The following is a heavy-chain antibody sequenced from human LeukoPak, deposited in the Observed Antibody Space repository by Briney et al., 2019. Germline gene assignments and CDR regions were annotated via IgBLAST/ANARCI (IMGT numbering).Heavy chain of an antibody. D-gene: IGHD4-23*01. CDR3: AREPRFDYGGNSGIDY. V-gene: IGHV1-18*01. J-gene: IGHJ4*02. Sequence: ASVKVSCKASGYTFTSYGISWVRQAPGQGLEWMGWISAYNGNTNYAQKLQGRVAMTTDTSTSTAYMELRSPRSDDTAVYYCAREPRFDYGGNSGIDYWGQGTLVTVSS. CDR2: ISAYNGNT. CDR1: GYTFTSYG.